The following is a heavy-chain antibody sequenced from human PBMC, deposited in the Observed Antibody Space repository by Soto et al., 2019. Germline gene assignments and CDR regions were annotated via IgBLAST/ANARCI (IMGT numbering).Heavy chain of an antibody. Sequence: QVQLVESGGGVVQPGRSLRLSCAASGFTFSSYGMHWVRQAPGKGLEWVAVIWYDGSNKYYADSVKGRFTISRDNSKNTLYLQMNSLRAEDTAVYYCARGGSDYQYGYYYGMDVWGQGTTVTVSS. CDR1: GFTFSSYG. CDR2: IWYDGSNK. V-gene: IGHV3-33*01. J-gene: IGHJ6*02. D-gene: IGHD4-17*01. CDR3: ARGGSDYQYGYYYGMDV.